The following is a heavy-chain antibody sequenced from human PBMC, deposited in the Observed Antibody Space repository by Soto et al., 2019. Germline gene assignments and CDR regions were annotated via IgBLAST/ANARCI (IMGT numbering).Heavy chain of an antibody. CDR1: GFTFSSYA. D-gene: IGHD5-18*01. J-gene: IGHJ2*01. V-gene: IGHV3-30-3*01. Sequence: QVQLVESGGGVVQPGRSLRLSCAASGFTFSSYAMHWVRQAPGKGLEWVAVISYDGSNKYYVDSVKGRFTISRDNSKNTLYLQMNSLRAEDTAVYYCARDPLWGTAMVLWYFDLWGRGTLVTDSS. CDR2: ISYDGSNK. CDR3: ARDPLWGTAMVLWYFDL.